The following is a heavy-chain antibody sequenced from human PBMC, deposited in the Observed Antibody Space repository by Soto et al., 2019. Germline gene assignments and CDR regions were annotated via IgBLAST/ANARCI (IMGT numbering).Heavy chain of an antibody. Sequence: PSETLSLTCAVYGGSFSGYYWSWIRQPPGKGLEWIGEINHSGSTNYNPSLKGRVTISVDTSKNQFSLKLSSVTAADTAVYYCARVDAKIISLGDYFDYWGQGTLVTVSS. J-gene: IGHJ4*02. CDR1: GGSFSGYY. V-gene: IGHV4-34*01. D-gene: IGHD2-2*01. CDR3: ARVDAKIISLGDYFDY. CDR2: INHSGST.